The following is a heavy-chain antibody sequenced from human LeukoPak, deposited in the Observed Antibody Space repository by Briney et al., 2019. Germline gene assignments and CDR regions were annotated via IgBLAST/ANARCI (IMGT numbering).Heavy chain of an antibody. CDR1: GYSFTTHW. J-gene: IGHJ4*02. CDR2: IYPGDSDT. D-gene: IGHD4-23*01. V-gene: IGHV5-51*01. Sequence: PGESLKISCKGSGYSFTTHWIGWARQMPGKGLEWMGIIYPGDSDTRYSPSFEGQVTISADESTSTAYLQWSSLKASDTAMYYCARRDSGGNLDYWGQGTLVTVSS. CDR3: ARRDSGGNLDY.